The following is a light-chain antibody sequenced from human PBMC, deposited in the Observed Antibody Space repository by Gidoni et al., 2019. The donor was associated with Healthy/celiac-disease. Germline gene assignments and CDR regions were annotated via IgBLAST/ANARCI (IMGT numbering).Light chain of an antibody. CDR3: QQYGSSPLCS. CDR1: QSVSSSY. V-gene: IGKV3-20*01. J-gene: IGKJ2*04. Sequence: SPGERATLSCRASQSVSSSYLAWYQQKPGQAPRLLIYGASSRATGSPDRFSGSGSGTDFTLTISRLEPEDFAVYYCQQYGSSPLCSFGQGTKLEIK. CDR2: GAS.